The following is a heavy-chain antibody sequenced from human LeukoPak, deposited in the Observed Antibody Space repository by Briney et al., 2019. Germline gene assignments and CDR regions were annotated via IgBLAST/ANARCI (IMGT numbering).Heavy chain of an antibody. J-gene: IGHJ3*02. CDR1: GDSINSYY. CDR2: IYYSGRT. Sequence: SETLSLTCTVSGDSINSYYWNWIGQPPGKGLEWIGYIYYSGRTDYNPSLKSRVTISVDTSKHQFSMKLKSVPAADTAVYFCARGRWLPNAFDIWGQGTMVTVFS. CDR3: ARGRWLPNAFDI. D-gene: IGHD5-24*01. V-gene: IGHV4-59*01.